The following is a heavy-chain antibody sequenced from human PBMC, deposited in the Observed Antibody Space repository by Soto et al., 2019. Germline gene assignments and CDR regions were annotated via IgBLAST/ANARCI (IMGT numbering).Heavy chain of an antibody. CDR3: AKDPDLVGATTCDY. J-gene: IGHJ4*02. Sequence: GGSLRLSCAASGFTFSSYAMSWVRQAPGKGLEWVSAISGSGGSTYYADSVKGRFTISRDNSKNTLYLQMNSLRAEDTAVYYFAKDPDLVGATTCDYWGQGTLVTVSS. V-gene: IGHV3-23*01. CDR1: GFTFSSYA. CDR2: ISGSGGST. D-gene: IGHD1-26*01.